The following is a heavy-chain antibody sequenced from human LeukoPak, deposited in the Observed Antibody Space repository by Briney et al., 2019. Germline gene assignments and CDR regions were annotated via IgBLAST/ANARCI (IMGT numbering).Heavy chain of an antibody. Sequence: GGSLRLSCAASGFTFSSYWMSWVRQAPGKGLEWVANIKQDGSEKYYVDSVKGRFTISRDNAKNSLYLQMNSLRVEDTAVYYCARGFYYGLYYIDYWGQGTLVTVSS. CDR2: IKQDGSEK. D-gene: IGHD3-10*01. CDR3: ARGFYYGLYYIDY. CDR1: GFTFSSYW. J-gene: IGHJ4*02. V-gene: IGHV3-7*01.